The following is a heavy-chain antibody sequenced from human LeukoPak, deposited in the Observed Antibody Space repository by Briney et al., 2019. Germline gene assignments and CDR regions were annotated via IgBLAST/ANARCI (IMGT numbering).Heavy chain of an antibody. V-gene: IGHV1-46*01. CDR2: INPSGGNT. CDR1: GYTFTNYW. Sequence: ASVKVSCKASGYTFTNYWVHWVRQAPGQGLEWMGVINPSGGNTNYAQKFQGRVTLTRDTSTRTVYMELSSLRSEDTAFYYCARDIVGATTETFDYWGQGTLVTVSS. J-gene: IGHJ4*02. D-gene: IGHD1-26*01. CDR3: ARDIVGATTETFDY.